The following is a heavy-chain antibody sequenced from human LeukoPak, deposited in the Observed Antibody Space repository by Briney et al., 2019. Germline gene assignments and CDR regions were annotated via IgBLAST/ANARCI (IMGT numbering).Heavy chain of an antibody. J-gene: IGHJ5*02. Sequence: GSLRLSCAASGFTFSSYEMNWVRQAPGKGLEWVSYISSGGRTIYYADSVKGRFTISRDNAENSLYLQMNSLRAEDTAVYYCAREYGSGSSRRRFDPWGQGTLVTVSS. CDR1: GFTFSSYE. CDR2: ISSGGRTI. V-gene: IGHV3-48*03. D-gene: IGHD3-10*01. CDR3: AREYGSGSSRRRFDP.